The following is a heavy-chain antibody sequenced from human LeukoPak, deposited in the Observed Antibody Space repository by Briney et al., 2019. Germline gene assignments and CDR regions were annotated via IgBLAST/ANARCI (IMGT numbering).Heavy chain of an antibody. Sequence: GGSLRLSCAASGFTFSNAWMSWVRQAPGKGLEWVGRIKSKTDGGTTDYAAPVKGRFTISRDDSKNTLYLQMNSLKTEDTAVYYCTTGPQYYYDSSGSVDYFDYWGQGTLVTVSS. D-gene: IGHD3-22*01. CDR2: IKSKTDGGTT. V-gene: IGHV3-15*01. CDR3: TTGPQYYYDSSGSVDYFDY. J-gene: IGHJ4*02. CDR1: GFTFSNAW.